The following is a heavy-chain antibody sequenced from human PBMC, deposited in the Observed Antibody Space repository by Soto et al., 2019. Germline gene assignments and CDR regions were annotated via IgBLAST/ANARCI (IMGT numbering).Heavy chain of an antibody. CDR2: IYYSGST. J-gene: IGHJ3*02. CDR1: AGLPSTYA. CDR3: ARVSGGAFDI. V-gene: IGHV4-59*01. D-gene: IGHD1-26*01. Sequence: CTVSAGLPSTYAWSWIRQPPGKGLECIGYIYYSGSTNYNPSLKSRVTISVDTSKNQFSLKLSSVTAADTAVYYCARVSGGAFDIWGQGTMVT.